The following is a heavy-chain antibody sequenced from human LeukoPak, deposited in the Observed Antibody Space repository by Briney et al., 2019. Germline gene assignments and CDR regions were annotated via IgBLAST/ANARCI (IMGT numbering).Heavy chain of an antibody. Sequence: ASVKVSCKASGYTFTSSGISWVRQAPGQGLEWMGWISAYNGNTNYAQKVQGRVTMTTDTSTSTAYMELRSLRSDDTAVYYCARYFSGIRALYSGYDYPNDYWGQGSLVTVSS. D-gene: IGHD5-12*01. J-gene: IGHJ4*02. CDR2: ISAYNGNT. V-gene: IGHV1-18*01. CDR1: GYTFTSSG. CDR3: ARYFSGIRALYSGYDYPNDY.